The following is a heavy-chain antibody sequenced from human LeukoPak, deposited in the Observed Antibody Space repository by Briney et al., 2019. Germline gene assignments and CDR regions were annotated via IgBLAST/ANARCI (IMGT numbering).Heavy chain of an antibody. CDR2: ISGSGGST. V-gene: IGHV3-23*01. J-gene: IGHJ6*02. CDR3: ARGGGSYAMDV. Sequence: GGSLRLSCAASAFTFRSYAMSWVRQAGGKGLEWVSAISGSGGSTYYADSVKGRFTISRDNSKNTLYLQMSSLRDEDTAIYYCARGGGSYAMDVWGQGTTVTVSS. D-gene: IGHD3-10*01. CDR1: AFTFRSYA.